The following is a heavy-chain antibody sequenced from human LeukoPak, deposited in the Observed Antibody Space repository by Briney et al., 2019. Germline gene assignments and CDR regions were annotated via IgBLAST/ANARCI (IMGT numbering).Heavy chain of an antibody. Sequence: GASVKVSCKASGYTFTSYDINWVRQAPGQGLEWMGGIIPIFGTANYAQKFQGRVTITTDESTSTAYMELSSLRSEDTAVYYCASLTVQYYYMDVWGKGTTVTVSS. V-gene: IGHV1-69*05. CDR1: GYTFTSYD. CDR3: ASLTVQYYYMDV. J-gene: IGHJ6*03. D-gene: IGHD3-9*01. CDR2: IIPIFGTA.